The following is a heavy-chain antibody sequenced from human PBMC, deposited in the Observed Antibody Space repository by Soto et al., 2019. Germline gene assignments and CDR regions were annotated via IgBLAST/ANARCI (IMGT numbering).Heavy chain of an antibody. CDR2: IIPISGTA. D-gene: IGHD2-2*01. CDR3: ARSQGSSTSLEIYYYYYYGMDV. V-gene: IGHV1-69*01. Sequence: QVQLVQSGAEVKKPGSSVKVSCKASGGTFSSYAISWVRQAPGQGLEWMGGIIPISGTANYAQKFQGSVTPTADESTSTAYMELSSLRSEDTAVYYCARSQGSSTSLEIYYYYYYGMDVWGQGSTVTVSS. J-gene: IGHJ6*02. CDR1: GGTFSSYA.